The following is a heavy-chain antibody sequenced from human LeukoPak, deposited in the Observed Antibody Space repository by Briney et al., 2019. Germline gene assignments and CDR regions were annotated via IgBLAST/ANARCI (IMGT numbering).Heavy chain of an antibody. D-gene: IGHD5-12*01. V-gene: IGHV3-11*01. Sequence: GGSLRLSCAASGFPFSDYYMSWIRQAPGKGLEWVSYISSSGSTIYYADSVKGRFTISRDNAKNSLYLQMNSLRAEDTAVYYCARDIEVATKGIDYWGQGTLVTVSS. CDR3: ARDIEVATKGIDY. CDR1: GFPFSDYY. J-gene: IGHJ4*02. CDR2: ISSSGSTI.